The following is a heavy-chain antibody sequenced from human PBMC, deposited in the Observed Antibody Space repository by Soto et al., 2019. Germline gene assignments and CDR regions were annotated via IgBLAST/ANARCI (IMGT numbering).Heavy chain of an antibody. Sequence: SETLSLTCTVSGGSISSYYWSWIRQPPGKGLEWIGYIYYSGSTNYNPSLKSRVTISVDTSKNQFSLKLSSVTAADTAVYYCARNLDLGYCSGGSCPSAFDIWGQGTMVTVSS. J-gene: IGHJ3*02. CDR1: GGSISSYY. CDR2: IYYSGST. CDR3: ARNLDLGYCSGGSCPSAFDI. V-gene: IGHV4-59*01. D-gene: IGHD2-15*01.